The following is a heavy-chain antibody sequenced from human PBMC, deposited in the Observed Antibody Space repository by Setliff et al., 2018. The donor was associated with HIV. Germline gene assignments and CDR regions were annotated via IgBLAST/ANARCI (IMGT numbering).Heavy chain of an antibody. J-gene: IGHJ1*01. CDR1: GFIFSSYA. V-gene: IGHV3-30*07. CDR2: MSYDGNNK. CDR3: ARDRTTIPRYLQH. D-gene: IGHD5-12*01. Sequence: GGSLRLSCAASGFIFSSYAMHWVRQAPGKGLEWVAVMSYDGNNKYCADSVKGRFTISRDNSKNTLYLQMSSLRADDTAIYYCARDRTTIPRYLQHWGQGTLVTVSS.